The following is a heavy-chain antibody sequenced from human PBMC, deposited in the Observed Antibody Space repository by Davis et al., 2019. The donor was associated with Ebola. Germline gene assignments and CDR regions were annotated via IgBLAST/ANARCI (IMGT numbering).Heavy chain of an antibody. CDR3: ARSGYYYDNSGPNGGAFDI. J-gene: IGHJ3*02. CDR2: ISGYNGNT. V-gene: IGHV1-18*01. CDR1: GYTFSSYG. D-gene: IGHD3-22*01. Sequence: ASVKVSCKASGYTFSSYGITWVRQAPGQGLEWMGWISGYNGNTNYAQKLQGRVTMTTDTSTSTAYMELRSLRSDDTAVYYCARSGYYYDNSGPNGGAFDIWGQGTMVTVSS.